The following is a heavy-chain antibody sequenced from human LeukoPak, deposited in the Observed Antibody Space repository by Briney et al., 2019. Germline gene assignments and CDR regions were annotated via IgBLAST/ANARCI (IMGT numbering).Heavy chain of an antibody. Sequence: GEPLKISFKGSGYSFTSYWIGWVRPMPGKGVEWMGIIYPGESDTRYSPSFQGQVTISADKSISTAYLQWSSLKASDTAMYYCARTGDSSGYSWYFDLWGRGTLVTVSS. D-gene: IGHD3-22*01. J-gene: IGHJ2*01. CDR3: ARTGDSSGYSWYFDL. V-gene: IGHV5-51*01. CDR1: GYSFTSYW. CDR2: IYPGESDT.